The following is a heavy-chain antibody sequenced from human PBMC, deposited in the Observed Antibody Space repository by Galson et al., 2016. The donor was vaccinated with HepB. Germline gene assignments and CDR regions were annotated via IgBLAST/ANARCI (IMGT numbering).Heavy chain of an antibody. Sequence: SLRLSCAASGFTFTTYAMSWVRQAPGKGLEWVSGISDSDPSTYYADSVKGRFTISRDNSKNTLYLQMNSLRAEDTAVYYCAKLGRDFWSGSPRMIDSWGQGTLVTVSS. D-gene: IGHD3-3*01. CDR3: AKLGRDFWSGSPRMIDS. CDR2: ISDSDPST. CDR1: GFTFTTYA. J-gene: IGHJ4*02. V-gene: IGHV3-23*01.